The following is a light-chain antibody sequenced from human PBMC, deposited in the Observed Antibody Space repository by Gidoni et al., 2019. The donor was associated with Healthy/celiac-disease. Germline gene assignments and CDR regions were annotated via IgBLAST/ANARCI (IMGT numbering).Light chain of an antibody. CDR1: QSVSSSY. Sequence: VLTQSPGTLSLSPGERATLSCRASQSVSSSYLAWYQQKPGQAPRLLIYGAARRATGIPDRFSGSGSGTDFTLTISRLEPEDFAVYYCQQYGSSPLTFGGGTKVEIK. J-gene: IGKJ4*01. CDR2: GAA. V-gene: IGKV3-20*01. CDR3: QQYGSSPLT.